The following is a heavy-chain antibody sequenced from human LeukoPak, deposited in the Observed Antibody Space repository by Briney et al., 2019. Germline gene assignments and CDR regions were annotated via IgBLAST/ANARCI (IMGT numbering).Heavy chain of an antibody. CDR1: GGTFSSYA. D-gene: IGHD6-13*01. Sequence: SVKVSCKASGGTFSSYAISWVRQAPGQGLEWMGGIIPIFGTADYAQKFQGRVTITTDESTSTAYMEASSLRSEDTAVYYCARGSDSSGWYNWFDPWGQGTLVTVSS. CDR2: IIPIFGTA. J-gene: IGHJ5*02. CDR3: ARGSDSSGWYNWFDP. V-gene: IGHV1-69*05.